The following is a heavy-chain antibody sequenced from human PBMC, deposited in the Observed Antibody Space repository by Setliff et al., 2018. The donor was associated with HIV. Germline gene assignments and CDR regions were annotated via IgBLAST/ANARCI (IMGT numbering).Heavy chain of an antibody. CDR1: GFAVSRYY. Sequence: GGSLRLSCAASGFAVSRYYMSWVRQAPGKGLEWVSIIYSGGTTYYADSVKGRFIISRHNSNNTLYLQMNSLRAEDSAMYYCARDRGRGMAPSGILDYYYMDVWGKGTTVTVSS. CDR2: IYSGGTT. V-gene: IGHV3-53*04. D-gene: IGHD6-13*01. CDR3: ARDRGRGMAPSGILDYYYMDV. J-gene: IGHJ6*03.